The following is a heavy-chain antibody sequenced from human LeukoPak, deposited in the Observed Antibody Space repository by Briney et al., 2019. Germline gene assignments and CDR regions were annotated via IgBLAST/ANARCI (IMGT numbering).Heavy chain of an antibody. Sequence: PGGSLRPSCPASGFTFDDYAMHWVRPAPGKGLEWVSGIRWDSGSIGYADSVKGRFTISRDNAKNSLYLPMNSLRAEDTALYYCAKASGSGSYGYYYYYMDVWGKGTTVTISS. J-gene: IGHJ6*03. V-gene: IGHV3-9*01. CDR1: GFTFDDYA. CDR2: IRWDSGSI. CDR3: AKASGSGSYGYYYYYMDV. D-gene: IGHD3-10*01.